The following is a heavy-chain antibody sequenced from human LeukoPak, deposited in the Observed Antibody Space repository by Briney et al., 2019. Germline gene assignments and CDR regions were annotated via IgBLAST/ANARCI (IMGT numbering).Heavy chain of an antibody. V-gene: IGHV4-59*01. CDR2: IYYSGST. D-gene: IGHD3-9*01. CDR3: ARGRYDILTGYYMFDY. Sequence: PSETLSLTCTVSGGSISSSYWSWIRQPPGKGLEWIGYIYYSGSTNYNPSLKSRVTISVDSSKNQFSLKLSSVTAADTAVYYCARGRYDILTGYYMFDYWGQGTIVTVSS. CDR1: GGSISSSY. J-gene: IGHJ4*02.